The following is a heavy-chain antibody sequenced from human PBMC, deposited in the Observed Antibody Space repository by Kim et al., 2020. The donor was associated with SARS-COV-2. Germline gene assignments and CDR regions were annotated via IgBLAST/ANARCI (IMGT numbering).Heavy chain of an antibody. Sequence: ASVKVSCKASGYTFTSYDINWVRQATGQGLEWMGWMNPNSGNTGYAQKFQGRVTMTRNTSISTAYMELSSLRSEDTAVYYCARGRNYYGSGSYYNPHDYWGQGTLVTVSS. CDR1: GYTFTSYD. J-gene: IGHJ4*02. CDR2: MNPNSGNT. CDR3: ARGRNYYGSGSYYNPHDY. V-gene: IGHV1-8*01. D-gene: IGHD3-10*01.